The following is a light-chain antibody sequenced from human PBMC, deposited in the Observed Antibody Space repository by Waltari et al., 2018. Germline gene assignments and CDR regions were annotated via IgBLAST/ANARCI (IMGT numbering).Light chain of an antibody. V-gene: IGLV1-40*01. Sequence: ISCTGSSSNIGAGHDVHWYQQPPGTAPKLLMYGNSNRPSGVPDRFSGSKSGTSASLAITGLQAEDEADYYCQSYDSSLSGSRVFGGGTKLTVL. CDR1: SSNIGAGHD. CDR3: QSYDSSLSGSRV. CDR2: GNS. J-gene: IGLJ2*01.